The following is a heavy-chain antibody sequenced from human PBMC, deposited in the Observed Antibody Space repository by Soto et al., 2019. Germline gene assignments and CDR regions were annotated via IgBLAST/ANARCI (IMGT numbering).Heavy chain of an antibody. CDR2: ISSSSTI. V-gene: IGHV3-48*04. CDR1: GFTFSSYS. Sequence: GGSLRLSCAASGFTFSSYSMNWVRQAPGKGLEWVSYISSSSTIYYADSVKGRFTISRDNAKNSLYLQMNSLRAEDTAVYYCAREGGAVELRYYYYYGMDVWGQGTTVTVSS. CDR3: AREGGAVELRYYYYYGMDV. J-gene: IGHJ6*02. D-gene: IGHD1-7*01.